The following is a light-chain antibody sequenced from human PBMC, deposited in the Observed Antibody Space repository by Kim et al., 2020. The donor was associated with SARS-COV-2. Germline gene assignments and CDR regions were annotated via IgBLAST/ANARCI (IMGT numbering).Light chain of an antibody. J-gene: IGLJ2*01. Sequence: GPPLPSTSPGTRSAVRSFTRVSWYQQPPRTAPHPIIYEVSDRPSGVPHRFSGSKSGNTASLTISWLQTEDEADYYCSSYTSSSTLIFGGGTKVTVL. CDR1: RSAVRSFTR. V-gene: IGLV2-18*02. CDR3: SSYTSSSTLI. CDR2: EVS.